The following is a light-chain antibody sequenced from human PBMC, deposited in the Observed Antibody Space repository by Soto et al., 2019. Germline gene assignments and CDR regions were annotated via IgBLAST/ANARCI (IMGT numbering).Light chain of an antibody. CDR3: SSYTGSSTFV. CDR1: SSDVGGYDY. J-gene: IGLJ1*01. V-gene: IGLV2-14*01. CDR2: DVN. Sequence: QSALTQPASVSGSPGQSITISCTGTSSDVGGYDYVSWYQQLPGKAPKLLIYDVNNRPSGVSHRFSGSKSGNTASLTFSGLQAEVEADYYCSSYTGSSTFVFGTGTKVTVL.